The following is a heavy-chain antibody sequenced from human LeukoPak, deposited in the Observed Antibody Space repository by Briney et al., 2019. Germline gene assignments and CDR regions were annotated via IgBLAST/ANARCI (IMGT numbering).Heavy chain of an antibody. D-gene: IGHD3-22*01. Sequence: ASVKVSCKASGCTFTSYYMHWVRQAPGQGLEWMGIINPIGGSTSYAQKFQGRVTMTRDMSTSTVYMELSSLRSEDTAVYYCARRYYDTSGGLGYWGQGTLVTVSS. J-gene: IGHJ4*02. V-gene: IGHV1-46*01. CDR1: GCTFTSYY. CDR2: INPIGGST. CDR3: ARRYYDTSGGLGY.